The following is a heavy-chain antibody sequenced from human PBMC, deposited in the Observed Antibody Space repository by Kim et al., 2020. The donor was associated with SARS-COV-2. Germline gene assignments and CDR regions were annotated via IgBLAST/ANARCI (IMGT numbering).Heavy chain of an antibody. J-gene: IGHJ4*02. CDR1: GFTFSNAW. V-gene: IGHV3-15*01. CDR3: TTGSQQLVLHY. D-gene: IGHD6-13*01. Sequence: GGSLRLSCAASGFTFSNAWMSWVRQAPGKGLEWVGRIKSKIDGGTTDYAAPVKGRFTISRDGSKNMLYLQMNSLKTEDTAVYYCTTGSQQLVLHYWGQGT. CDR2: IKSKIDGGTT.